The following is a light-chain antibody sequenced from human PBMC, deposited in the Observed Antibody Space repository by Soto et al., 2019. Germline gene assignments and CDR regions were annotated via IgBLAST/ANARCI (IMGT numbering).Light chain of an antibody. CDR2: DVS. Sequence: QSALTQPRSVSGTPGQSVTISCTGTSSDVGGYEYVSWYQPHPGKAPKLMIYDVSKRPSGVPDRFSGSKSGNTASLTISGLQAEDEADYYCCSYAGSYTHYVFATGTKLTVL. J-gene: IGLJ1*01. CDR3: CSYAGSYTHYV. V-gene: IGLV2-11*01. CDR1: SSDVGGYEY.